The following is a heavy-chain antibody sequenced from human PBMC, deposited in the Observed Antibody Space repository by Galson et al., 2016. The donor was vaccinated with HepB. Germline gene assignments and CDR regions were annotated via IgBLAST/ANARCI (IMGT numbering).Heavy chain of an antibody. CDR3: ATMFYYYGSGFDRVDAFDI. CDR1: GFIFSSYW. CDR2: IKQDGSEK. Sequence: SLRLSCAASGFIFSSYWMNWVRQAPGQGLEWVADIKQDGSEKYYVDSVEGRFTVSRDNAKNSLYLQMSSLRAEDTAVYYCATMFYYYGSGFDRVDAFDIWGQGTMVTVSS. D-gene: IGHD3-22*01. V-gene: IGHV3-7*01. J-gene: IGHJ3*02.